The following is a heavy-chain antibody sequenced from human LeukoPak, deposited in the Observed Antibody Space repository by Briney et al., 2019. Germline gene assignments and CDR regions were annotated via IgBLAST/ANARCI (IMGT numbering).Heavy chain of an antibody. CDR1: GGSITTTNW. V-gene: IGHV4-4*02. J-gene: IGHJ4*02. Sequence: SGTLSLTCAVSGGSITTTNWWSWVRQPPGKGLEWISGATNYNPSLESRVSMSIDKSKNHLSLEVTSVTAADTAIYYCTRESEAFSPFGFWGQGTLLTVSS. CDR2: SGAT. CDR3: TRESEAFSPFGF.